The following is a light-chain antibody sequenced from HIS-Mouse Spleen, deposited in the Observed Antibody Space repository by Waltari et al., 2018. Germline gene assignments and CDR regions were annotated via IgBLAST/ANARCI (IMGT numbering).Light chain of an antibody. CDR1: SSAVGGYNY. CDR2: EVS. J-gene: IGLJ1*01. Sequence: QSALTQPASVSGSPGQSIPIPCTGTSSAVGGYNYVSWYQQHPGKAPKLMIYEVSNRPSGVSNRFSGSKSGNTASLTISGLQAEDEADYYCSSYTSSSTFFGTGTKVTVL. V-gene: IGLV2-14*01. CDR3: SSYTSSSTF.